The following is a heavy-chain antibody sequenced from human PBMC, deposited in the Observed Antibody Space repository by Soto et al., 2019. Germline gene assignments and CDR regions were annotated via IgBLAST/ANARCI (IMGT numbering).Heavy chain of an antibody. CDR3: AREASYSAYNFAHGIQLWSFDF. CDR2: IFSSGST. V-gene: IGHV4-4*07. J-gene: IGHJ4*02. D-gene: IGHD5-12*01. CDR1: RGSINTFY. Sequence: SVTLSLPGTVARGSINTFYLSWVRQPAGKGLQWMGRIFSSGSTSFNPSLESRVAMSVDTSKSHFSLNLSAVTAADMAVYYCAREASYSAYNFAHGIQLWSFDFWGQGALVTVSS.